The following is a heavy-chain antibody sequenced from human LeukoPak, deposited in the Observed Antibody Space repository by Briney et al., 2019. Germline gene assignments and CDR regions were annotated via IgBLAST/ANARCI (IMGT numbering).Heavy chain of an antibody. CDR3: ATSGNYYLKY. CDR1: GFTFSGSA. V-gene: IGHV3-73*01. J-gene: IGHJ4*02. CDR2: IRSKANNYAT. Sequence: GGSLKLSCAASGFTFSGSAMHWVRQASGTGLEWVGRIRSKANNYATAYAASVKGRFTISRDDSKNTAFLQMNSLKTEDTAVYYCATSGNYYLKYWGQGTLVTVSS. D-gene: IGHD1-26*01.